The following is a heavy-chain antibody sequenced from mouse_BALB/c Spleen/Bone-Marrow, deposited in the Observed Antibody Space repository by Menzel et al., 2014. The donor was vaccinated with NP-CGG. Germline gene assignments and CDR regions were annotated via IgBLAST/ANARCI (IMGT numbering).Heavy chain of an antibody. CDR2: INPSTGFT. V-gene: IGHV1-4*01. J-gene: IGHJ4*01. D-gene: IGHD1-1*01. CDR3: ARGGFLLRSLALDY. Sequence: VQLQQSGAELARPGASVKMSCKASGYTFTTHTMHWVQQRPGQGLEWVGYINPSTGFTNYNQIFKDKATLAADKSSSTAYMQLSSLTSEDSAVYYCARGGFLLRSLALDYWGQGTSVTVSS. CDR1: GYTFTTHT.